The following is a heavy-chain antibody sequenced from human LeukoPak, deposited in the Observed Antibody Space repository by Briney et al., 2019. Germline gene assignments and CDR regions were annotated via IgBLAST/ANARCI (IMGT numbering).Heavy chain of an antibody. J-gene: IGHJ4*02. CDR2: IYHSGST. D-gene: IGHD2-2*01. CDR1: GYSIIRGYY. V-gene: IGHV4-38-2*01. CDR3: ARVPETHFDY. Sequence: SETLSLTCAVSGYSIIRGYYWGWIRQPPGKGLEWIVRIYHSGSTYYSPSLKSRVTISVDTSKNQFSLKLSSVTAADTAVYYCARVPETHFDYWGQGILVTVSS.